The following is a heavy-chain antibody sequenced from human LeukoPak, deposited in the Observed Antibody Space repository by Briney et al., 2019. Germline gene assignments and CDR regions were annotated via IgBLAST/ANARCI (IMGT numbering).Heavy chain of an antibody. CDR1: GGTFSSCA. D-gene: IGHD2-21*02. Sequence: SVKVSFKASGGTFSSCAIGWVRQAPGQGLEWMGGIIPIFGTTKYAQKFQGRVTLTADESTSTAYMELSSLRSDDTAVYYCASRGGVTQVRDYYYFAMDVWGQGTTVTVSS. CDR2: IIPIFGTT. CDR3: ASRGGVTQVRDYYYFAMDV. V-gene: IGHV1-69*13. J-gene: IGHJ6*02.